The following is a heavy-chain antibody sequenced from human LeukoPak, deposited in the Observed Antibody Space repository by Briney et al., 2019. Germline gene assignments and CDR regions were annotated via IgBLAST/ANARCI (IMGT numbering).Heavy chain of an antibody. D-gene: IGHD2-15*01. CDR1: GFTFSSYA. Sequence: GGSLRLSCAASGFTFSSYAMSWVRQAPGKGLEWVSAISGSGGSTYYADSVKGRFTISRDNSKNTLYLQMNSLRAEDTAVYYCARGDVVVVAATFDYWGQGTLVTVSS. V-gene: IGHV3-23*01. J-gene: IGHJ4*02. CDR3: ARGDVVVVAATFDY. CDR2: ISGSGGST.